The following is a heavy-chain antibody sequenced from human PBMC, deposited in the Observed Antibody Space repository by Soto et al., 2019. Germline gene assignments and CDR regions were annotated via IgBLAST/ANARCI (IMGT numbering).Heavy chain of an antibody. Sequence: QVQLVQSGTDVKKPGSSVTVSCKASGGTFNTYTFSWVRQAPGQGLEWMGSIIPIFGTTHYAQSFQGRLSITADQSSTTTYMELRSLTSHDTALYYCGRIPRYSSPTSDPLDNWGQGTLVTVSP. CDR3: GRIPRYSSPTSDPLDN. D-gene: IGHD1-26*01. CDR2: IIPIFGTT. V-gene: IGHV1-69*01. J-gene: IGHJ1*01. CDR1: GGTFNTYT.